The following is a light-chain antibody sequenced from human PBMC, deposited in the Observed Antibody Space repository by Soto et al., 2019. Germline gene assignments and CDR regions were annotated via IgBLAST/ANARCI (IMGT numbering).Light chain of an antibody. V-gene: IGKV1-9*01. CDR3: QHCHLWPYT. J-gene: IGKJ2*01. CDR2: GAS. CDR1: HTIHAY. Sequence: QLTQSPSSLSASVGDRGTITCRASHTIHAYLVWYQQNPGEAPKLLLYGASSWASGVPSRFSGSGSGRDFTLTISVLQPEDFATYFCQHCHLWPYTFGQGTRLEIK.